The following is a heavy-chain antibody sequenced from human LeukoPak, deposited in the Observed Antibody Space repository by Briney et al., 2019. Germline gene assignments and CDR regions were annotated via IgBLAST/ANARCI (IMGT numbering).Heavy chain of an antibody. CDR3: ARTYYDFWSGRPNDAFDI. V-gene: IGHV5-51*01. J-gene: IGHJ3*02. CDR2: IYPGDSDT. D-gene: IGHD3-3*01. Sequence: GESLKISCKGSGYSFTSYWIGWVRQMPGKGLEWMGIIYPGDSDTRYSPSFQGQVTITADKSISTAYLQWSSLKASDTAMYYCARTYYDFWSGRPNDAFDIWGQGTMVTVSS. CDR1: GYSFTSYW.